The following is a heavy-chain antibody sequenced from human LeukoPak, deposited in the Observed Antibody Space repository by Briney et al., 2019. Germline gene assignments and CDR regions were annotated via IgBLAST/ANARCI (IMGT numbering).Heavy chain of an antibody. CDR1: GYTFTGYY. D-gene: IGHD6-13*01. Sequence: ASVKVSCQASGYTFTGYYMHWVRQAPGQGLEWMGRINPNSGGTNYAQKFQGRVTMTRDTSISTAYMELSRLRSDDTAVYYCARDTSSSWSYYYYYYMDVWGKGTTVTVSS. CDR3: ARDTSSSWSYYYYYYMDV. V-gene: IGHV1-2*06. CDR2: INPNSGGT. J-gene: IGHJ6*03.